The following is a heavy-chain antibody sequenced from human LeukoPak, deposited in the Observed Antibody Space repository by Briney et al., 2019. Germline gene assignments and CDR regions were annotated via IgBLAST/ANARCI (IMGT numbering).Heavy chain of an antibody. CDR3: ARGVGGNDDY. Sequence: QPGGSLRLSCAASGFTFSSYWMHWVRQAPGKWLVWVSRINSGASTTSYADSVKGRFTISRDNAKNTLYLQMNSLRAEDTAVYYCARGVGGNDDYWGQGTLVTVSS. CDR1: GFTFSSYW. J-gene: IGHJ4*02. CDR2: INSGASTT. V-gene: IGHV3-74*01. D-gene: IGHD4-23*01.